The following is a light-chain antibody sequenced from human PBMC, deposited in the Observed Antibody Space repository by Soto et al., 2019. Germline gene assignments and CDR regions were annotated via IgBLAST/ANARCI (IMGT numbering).Light chain of an antibody. CDR2: DND. CDR3: GTWDFSLNVVI. CDR1: SSNIGSDY. J-gene: IGLJ2*01. V-gene: IGLV1-51*01. Sequence: QSALTQPPSVFAAPGQKVTISCSGGSSNIGSDYVSWYQQLPRTAPKLLIYDNDKRPSGIPDRFSGSKSGTSATLGITGLQTGDEADYYCGTWDFSLNVVIFGGGTKVTVL.